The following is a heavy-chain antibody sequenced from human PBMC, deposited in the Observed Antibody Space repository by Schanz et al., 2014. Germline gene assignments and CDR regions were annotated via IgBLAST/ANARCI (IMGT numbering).Heavy chain of an antibody. CDR2: INYSGSA. J-gene: IGHJ6*02. V-gene: IGHV4-34*01. D-gene: IGHD2-15*01. CDR1: GGSVSGYF. Sequence: VQLQQWGAGRLRPAETLSLTCAVYGGSVSGYFWTWIRQSPRKGLEWIGEINYSGSAHYNPSLTSRLTISMDASKSQLSLKMKSVSAADTAVYYCARGGRYCSGGGCHYPYNYSGMDVWGQGTTVTVSS. CDR3: ARGGRYCSGGGCHYPYNYSGMDV.